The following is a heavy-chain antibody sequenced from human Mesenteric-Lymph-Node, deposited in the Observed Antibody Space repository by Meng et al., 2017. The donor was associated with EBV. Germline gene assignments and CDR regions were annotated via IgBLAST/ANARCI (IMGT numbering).Heavy chain of an antibody. CDR2: MNPHSGDT. V-gene: IGHV1-8*01. CDR1: RYTFTTYA. D-gene: IGHD7-27*01. Sequence: QGQLVESAAEVKEPGASVKFSCKAYRYTFTTYAIHWVRESIGQGLECVGWMNPHSGDTGYAQKFQGRVTLTSDTSLSTADMDVSSLTSDETAVYYCTRNRTNSGDFDSWGQGTLVTVSS. CDR3: TRNRTNSGDFDS. J-gene: IGHJ4*02.